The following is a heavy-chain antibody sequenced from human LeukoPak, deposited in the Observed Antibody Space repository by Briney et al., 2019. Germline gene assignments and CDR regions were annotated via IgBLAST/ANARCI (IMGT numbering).Heavy chain of an antibody. D-gene: IGHD6-19*01. CDR3: AREAIAVAGYFDY. CDR2: IIPILGIA. CDR1: GGTFSSYA. V-gene: IGHV1-69*04. Sequence: GASVKVSCKASGGTFSSYAISWVRQAPGQGLEWMGRIIPILGIANYAQKFQGRVTITADKSTSTAYMELSSLRSEDTAVYYCAREAIAVAGYFDYWGQGTLVTVSS. J-gene: IGHJ4*02.